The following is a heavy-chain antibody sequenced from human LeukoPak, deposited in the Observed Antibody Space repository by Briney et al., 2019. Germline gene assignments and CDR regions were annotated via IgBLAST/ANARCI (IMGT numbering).Heavy chain of an antibody. CDR2: FYNSGST. D-gene: IGHD3-16*01. Sequence: SETLSLTCSVSGASISNYYWSWIRQPAGKGLEFIGLFYNSGSTNCNPSLKSRVTMSVDTSKNQFSLKLSSVTAADTAVYYCARVGDYALKGWGQGTLVTVSS. V-gene: IGHV4-4*07. CDR3: ARVGDYALKG. CDR1: GASISNYY. J-gene: IGHJ4*02.